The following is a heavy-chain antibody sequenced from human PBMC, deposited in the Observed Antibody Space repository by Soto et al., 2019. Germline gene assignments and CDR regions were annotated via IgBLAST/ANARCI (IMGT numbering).Heavy chain of an antibody. Sequence: EVQLLESGGDLVQPGGSLRLSCAASGFTFSSYAMTWVRQAPGKGLEWVSGISGSGGSTNYADSLKGRFTISRDNSKNTLYLQMNSLRAEDTAVYYCAKVTVYSNTWYPLYDYWGQGTLVTVSS. CDR1: GFTFSSYA. CDR2: ISGSGGST. D-gene: IGHD6-13*01. J-gene: IGHJ4*02. CDR3: AKVTVYSNTWYPLYDY. V-gene: IGHV3-23*01.